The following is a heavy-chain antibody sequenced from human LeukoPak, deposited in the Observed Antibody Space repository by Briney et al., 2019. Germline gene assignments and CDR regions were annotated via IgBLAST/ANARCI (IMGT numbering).Heavy chain of an antibody. V-gene: IGHV4-34*01. D-gene: IGHD4-11*01. CDR2: INHSGST. J-gene: IGHJ6*03. CDR3: ARGNLWDYRRYYYYMDV. Sequence: SETLSLTCAVYGGSFSGYYWSWIRQPPGKGLEWIGEINHSGSTNYNPSLKSRVTISVDTSKNQFSLKLSSVTAADTAVYYCARGNLWDYRRYYYYMDVWGEGTTGTVSS. CDR1: GGSFSGYY.